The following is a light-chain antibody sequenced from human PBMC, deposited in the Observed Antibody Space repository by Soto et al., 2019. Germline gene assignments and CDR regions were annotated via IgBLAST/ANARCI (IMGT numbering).Light chain of an antibody. CDR3: HQRTNWPLT. CDR1: QSVSTY. Sequence: ETVLTQSPATLSLSPGDRATLSCRASQSVSTYLAWYQQKPGQAPRLLIYDASIRATGTPARFSGSGSGTDFTLTIRGLEPEDFAVYYCHQRTNWPLTFGGGTKVEIK. J-gene: IGKJ4*01. CDR2: DAS. V-gene: IGKV3-11*01.